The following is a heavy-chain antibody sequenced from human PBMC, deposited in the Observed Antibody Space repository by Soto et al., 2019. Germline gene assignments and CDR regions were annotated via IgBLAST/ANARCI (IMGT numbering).Heavy chain of an antibody. D-gene: IGHD3-22*01. V-gene: IGHV3-23*01. Sequence: GGSLRLSCAASGFTFSSYAMSWVRQAPGKGLEWVSAISSSGGSTYYADSVKGRFTISRDNSKNTLYLQMNSLRAEDRAVYYCANVAPYDDSSGFYAFTSGSALYFDYWGQGTLVTVSS. CDR3: ANVAPYDDSSGFYAFTSGSALYFDY. CDR1: GFTFSSYA. CDR2: ISSSGGST. J-gene: IGHJ4*02.